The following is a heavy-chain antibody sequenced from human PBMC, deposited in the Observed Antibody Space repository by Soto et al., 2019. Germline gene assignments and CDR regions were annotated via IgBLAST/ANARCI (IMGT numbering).Heavy chain of an antibody. V-gene: IGHV1-69*12. Sequence: QVQLVQSGAEVKKPGSSVKVSCKASGGTFSSYAISWVRQAPGQGLEWMGGIIPIFGTANYAQKFQGRVTIPGDXXPXTGXRELSSLRSEDTAVYYCARVGIAAAGPYYYYGMDVWGQGTTVTVSS. CDR3: ARVGIAAAGPYYYYGMDV. CDR1: GGTFSSYA. J-gene: IGHJ6*02. CDR2: IIPIFGTA. D-gene: IGHD6-13*01.